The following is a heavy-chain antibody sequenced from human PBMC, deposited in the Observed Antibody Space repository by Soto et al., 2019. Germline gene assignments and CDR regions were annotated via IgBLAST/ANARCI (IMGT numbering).Heavy chain of an antibody. V-gene: IGHV4-39*01. CDR1: GGSISTSSYY. J-gene: IGHJ4*02. Sequence: SETLSLTCTVSGGSISTSSYYWGWIRQPPGKGLEWIGSMDYSGSTYYNQSLRSRDTISVDTSKNQFSLALTSVTAADTAMYYCARGPTTEKVDSWGQGILVTVS. CDR3: ARGPTTEKVDS. CDR2: MDYSGST.